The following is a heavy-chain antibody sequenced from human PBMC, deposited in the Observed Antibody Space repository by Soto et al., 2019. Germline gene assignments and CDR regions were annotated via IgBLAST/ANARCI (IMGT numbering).Heavy chain of an antibody. CDR2: ISYSGST. D-gene: IGHD2-15*01. J-gene: IGHJ5*02. Sequence: PSETLSLTCTVSGGSISGYYWSWVRQPPGKGLEWIGYISYSGSTDYNPSLKSRVTISFDASKNQISLRVRSATAADAAVYYCARDLKEYCSDGKCNWFDPWGQGTLVTVSS. CDR3: ARDLKEYCSDGKCNWFDP. V-gene: IGHV4-59*01. CDR1: GGSISGYY.